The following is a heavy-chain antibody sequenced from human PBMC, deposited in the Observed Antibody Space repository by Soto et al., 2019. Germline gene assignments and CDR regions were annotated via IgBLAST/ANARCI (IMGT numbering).Heavy chain of an antibody. V-gene: IGHV4-34*01. J-gene: IGHJ4*02. Sequence: QVQLQQWGAGLLKPSETLSLTCAVYGGSFSGYYWSWIRQPPGKGLEWIGEINHSGSTNYNPSLKRRVTISVDTSKNQFSLKLSSVTAADTAVYYCARQGYCSGGSCYPLYYFDYWGQGTLVTVSS. CDR1: GGSFSGYY. CDR3: ARQGYCSGGSCYPLYYFDY. D-gene: IGHD2-15*01. CDR2: INHSGST.